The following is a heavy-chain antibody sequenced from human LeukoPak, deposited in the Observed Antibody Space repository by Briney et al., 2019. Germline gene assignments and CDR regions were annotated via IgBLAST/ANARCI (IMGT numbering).Heavy chain of an antibody. CDR2: IRRDGSET. CDR1: GFTFSNYW. D-gene: IGHD3-10*01. Sequence: GGSLRLSCAASGFTFSNYWMTWVRRAPGKGLEWVANIRRDGSETHYVDSVMGRFTISRDNAKNSLYLQMNSLRAEDTAVYYCARGPYYYGSGRRKAKYYYYYYMDVWGKGTTVTVSS. V-gene: IGHV3-7*01. CDR3: ARGPYYYGSGRRKAKYYYYYYMDV. J-gene: IGHJ6*03.